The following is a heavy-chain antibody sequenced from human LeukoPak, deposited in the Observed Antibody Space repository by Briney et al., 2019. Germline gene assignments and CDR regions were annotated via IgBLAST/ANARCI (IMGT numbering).Heavy chain of an antibody. Sequence: SVKVSCKASGGTFSSYAISWVRQAPGQGLEWMGGIIPIFGTANYAQKFQGRVTITADESTSTAYMELSSLRSEDTAVYYCARDLVLDIAAAGSYYYYYMDVWGKGTTVTVSS. CDR2: IIPIFGTA. CDR1: GGTFSSYA. J-gene: IGHJ6*03. D-gene: IGHD6-13*01. CDR3: ARDLVLDIAAAGSYYYYYMDV. V-gene: IGHV1-69*13.